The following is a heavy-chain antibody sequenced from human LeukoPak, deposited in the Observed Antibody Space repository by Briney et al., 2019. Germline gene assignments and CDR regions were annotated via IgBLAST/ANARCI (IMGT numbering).Heavy chain of an antibody. CDR1: GGTFSSYA. CDR2: IIPIFGTA. Sequence: SVKVSCKASGGTFSSYAISWVRQAPGQGLEWMGGIIPIFGTANYAQKFQGRVTITADESTSTAYMELSSLRSEDTAVYYCARDRSSSSCFDYWGQGTLDTVSS. J-gene: IGHJ4*02. D-gene: IGHD6-13*01. CDR3: ARDRSSSSCFDY. V-gene: IGHV1-69*01.